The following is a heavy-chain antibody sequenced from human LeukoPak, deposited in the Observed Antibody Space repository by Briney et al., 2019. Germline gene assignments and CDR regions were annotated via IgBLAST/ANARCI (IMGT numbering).Heavy chain of an antibody. CDR3: ARRYCSGGSCYPDY. V-gene: IGHV1-18*01. J-gene: IGHJ4*02. D-gene: IGHD2-15*01. CDR2: ISAYNGNT. CDR1: GYTFTSYG. Sequence: ASVKVSCKASGYTFTSYGISWVRQAPGQGLEWMGWISAYNGNTNYVQKLQGRVTMTTDTSTSTAYMELRSLRSDDTAVYYCARRYCSGGSCYPDYWGQGTLVTVSS.